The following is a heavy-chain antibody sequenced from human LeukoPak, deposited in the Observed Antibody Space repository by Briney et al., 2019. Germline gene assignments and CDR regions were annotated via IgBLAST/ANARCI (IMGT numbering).Heavy chain of an antibody. CDR2: INPNSGGT. D-gene: IGHD3-10*01. CDR1: GYTFTGYY. V-gene: IGHV1-2*02. Sequence: ASVKVSCKASGYTFTGYYMHWVRQAPGQGLEWMGWINPNSGGTNYAQKFQGRVTITRDTSISTAYMELSRLRSDDTAVYYCARVVYYGSGSNLNWFDPWGQGTLVTVSS. J-gene: IGHJ5*02. CDR3: ARVVYYGSGSNLNWFDP.